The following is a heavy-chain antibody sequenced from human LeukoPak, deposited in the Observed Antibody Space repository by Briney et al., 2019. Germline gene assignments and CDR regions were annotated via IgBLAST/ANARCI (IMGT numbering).Heavy chain of an antibody. J-gene: IGHJ5*02. CDR3: ARGVAAGGRRLDP. D-gene: IGHD2-15*01. Sequence: GASVEVSCKTSGYGFTGYWIHWVRQAPGQGFEWLGWINPNSGGTNYAQKFQDSVSMTRDTSINTVYMELSSLRLDDTAVYYCARGVAAGGRRLDPWGQGTLITVSS. V-gene: IGHV1-2*02. CDR1: GYGFTGYW. CDR2: INPNSGGT.